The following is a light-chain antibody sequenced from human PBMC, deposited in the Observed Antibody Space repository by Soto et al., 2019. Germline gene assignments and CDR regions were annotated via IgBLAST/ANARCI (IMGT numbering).Light chain of an antibody. V-gene: IGKV3-20*01. CDR2: GAS. Sequence: EIVLTQSPGTLSLSPGERATLSCRASQSVSSSYLAWYQQKPGQAPRLLIYGASSRATGIPDRFSGSGSGADFPLTISRLEPEDFAVYYWQQYGRSPPWYTFGQGTKLEIK. CDR3: QQYGRSPPWYT. CDR1: QSVSSSY. J-gene: IGKJ2*01.